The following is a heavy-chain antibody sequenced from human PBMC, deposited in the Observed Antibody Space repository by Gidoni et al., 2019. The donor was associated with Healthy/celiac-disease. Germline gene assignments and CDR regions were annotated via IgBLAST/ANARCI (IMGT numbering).Heavy chain of an antibody. CDR2: SSGSGGST. CDR1: GFPFSSYA. V-gene: IGHV3-23*01. Sequence: ELQLLESGGGLVQPGGSLRLSCSASGFPFSSYAMSWVRQAPGKGLEWVSASSGSGGSTYYADSVKGRFTISRDNSKNTLYLQMNSLRAEDTAVYYCAKELVNYGDDSGWLDPWGQGTLVTVSS. D-gene: IGHD4-17*01. J-gene: IGHJ5*02. CDR3: AKELVNYGDDSGWLDP.